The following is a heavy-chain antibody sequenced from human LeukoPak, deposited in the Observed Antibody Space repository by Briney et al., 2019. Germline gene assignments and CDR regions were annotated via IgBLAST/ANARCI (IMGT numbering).Heavy chain of an antibody. CDR2: ISSSSSTI. CDR1: GFTFSSFG. D-gene: IGHD3-10*02. CDR3: AELGITMIGGV. V-gene: IGHV3-48*01. J-gene: IGHJ6*04. Sequence: GGSLRLSCAASGFTFSSFGMNWVRQAPGKGLEWVSYISSSSSTIYYADSVKGRFTISRDNAKNSLYLQMNSLRAEDTAVYYCAELGITMIGGVWGKGTTVTISS.